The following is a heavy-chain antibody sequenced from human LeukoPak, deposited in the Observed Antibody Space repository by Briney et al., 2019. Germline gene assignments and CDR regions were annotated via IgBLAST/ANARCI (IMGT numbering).Heavy chain of an antibody. D-gene: IGHD6-13*01. CDR1: GFTFSSYA. V-gene: IGHV3-23*01. CDR3: AKDGSGIAAAGDAFDI. Sequence: GGSLRLSCAASGFTFSSYAMSWVRQAPGKGLEWVSSISGSGGRTHYADSVKGRFTISRDNSKNTLYLQMNSLRAEDTAVYYCAKDGSGIAAAGDAFDIWGQGTMVTVSS. CDR2: ISGSGGRT. J-gene: IGHJ3*02.